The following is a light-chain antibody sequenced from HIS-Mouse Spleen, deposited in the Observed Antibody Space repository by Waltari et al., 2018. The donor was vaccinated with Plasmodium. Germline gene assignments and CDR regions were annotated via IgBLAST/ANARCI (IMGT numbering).Light chain of an antibody. J-gene: IGKJ1*01. CDR3: QQYYSTPWT. Sequence: DIVMPQSPDSLAVSLGEGAPTNCKSSQSVFYTSNNKNYLAWYQQKPGQPPKLLISWASTRESGVPDRFSGSGSGTDFTLTISSLQAEDVAVYYCQQYYSTPWTFGQGTKVEIK. CDR2: WAS. CDR1: QSVFYTSNNKNY. V-gene: IGKV4-1*01.